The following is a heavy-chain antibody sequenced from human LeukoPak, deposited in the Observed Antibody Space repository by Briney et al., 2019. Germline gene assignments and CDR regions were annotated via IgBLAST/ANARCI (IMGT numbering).Heavy chain of an antibody. D-gene: IGHD6-6*01. CDR1: GYTFTGYY. J-gene: IGHJ4*02. V-gene: IGHV1-2*02. CDR3: ARTNARDIAARPLDY. CDR2: INPNSGGT. Sequence: ASVKVSCKASGYTFTGYYMHWVRQAPGQGLEWMGWINPNSGGTNYAQKFQGRVTMTRDTSISTAYMELRSLRSDDTAVYYCARTNARDIAARPLDYWGQGTLVTVSS.